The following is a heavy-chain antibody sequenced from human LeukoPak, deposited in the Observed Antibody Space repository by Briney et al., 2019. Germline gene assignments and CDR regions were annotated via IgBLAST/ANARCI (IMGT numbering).Heavy chain of an antibody. Sequence: GGSLRLSCAASGFTFSSYSMSWVRQAPGKGLEWVSAISGSGGSTYYADSVKGRFTISRDNSKNTLYLQMNSLRAEDTAVYYCAKTDAARPLFDYWGQGTLVTVSS. CDR2: ISGSGGST. V-gene: IGHV3-23*01. CDR1: GFTFSSYS. CDR3: AKTDAARPLFDY. J-gene: IGHJ4*02. D-gene: IGHD6-6*01.